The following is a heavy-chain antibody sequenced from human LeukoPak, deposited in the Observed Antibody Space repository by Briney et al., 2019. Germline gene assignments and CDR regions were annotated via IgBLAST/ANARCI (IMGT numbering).Heavy chain of an antibody. Sequence: PSETLSLTCAVYGRSFSGYYWSWIRQPPGKVREWIGEINHSGSTNYNPSLKSRVTISVDTSKNQFCLKLSSVTAADTAVYYCARGASKYCSSTSCSKGYTSFHYYYYGMDVWGQGTTVTVSS. V-gene: IGHV4-34*01. CDR1: GRSFSGYY. CDR2: INHSGST. CDR3: ARGASKYCSSTSCSKGYTSFHYYYYGMDV. D-gene: IGHD2-2*01. J-gene: IGHJ6*02.